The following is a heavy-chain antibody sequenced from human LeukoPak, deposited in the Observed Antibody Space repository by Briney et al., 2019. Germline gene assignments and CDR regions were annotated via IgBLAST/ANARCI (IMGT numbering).Heavy chain of an antibody. D-gene: IGHD2-15*01. V-gene: IGHV1-69*05. CDR1: GCTLSSYS. CDR2: IIPIFCTA. CDR3: ARVLCSVGRCDYYYYMHV. J-gene: IGHJ6*03. Sequence: SVQVSYKASGCTLSSYSISWVRQAPAQGLESVGGIIPIFCTANYAQPFQGEVTITTHESASTAYIALGNLSSDGTHVYYCARVLCSVGRCDYYYYMHVWGKGPTVTVSS.